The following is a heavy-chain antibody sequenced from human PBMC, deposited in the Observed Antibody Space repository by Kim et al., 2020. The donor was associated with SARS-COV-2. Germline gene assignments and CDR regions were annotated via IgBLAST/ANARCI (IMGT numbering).Heavy chain of an antibody. Sequence: GGSLRLSCAASGFTLSDYWMHWVRQAPGEGLVWVSRISIDGGTINYADSVKGRFTISRDKAKNTLYLQMNSLRVEDSAVYYCARRPYSETYYYFDSWGQG. D-gene: IGHD1-26*01. CDR1: GFTLSDYW. CDR2: ISIDGGTI. J-gene: IGHJ4*02. V-gene: IGHV3-74*01. CDR3: ARRPYSETYYYFDS.